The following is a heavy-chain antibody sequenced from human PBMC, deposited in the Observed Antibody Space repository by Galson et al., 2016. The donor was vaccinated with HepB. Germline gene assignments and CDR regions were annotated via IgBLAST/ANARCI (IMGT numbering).Heavy chain of an antibody. CDR1: GFTFSGYS. J-gene: IGHJ4*02. Sequence: SLRLSCAASGFTFSGYSMNWVRQAPGKGLEWVSSISSSSSCIYYADSVKGRFTISRDNAKNSLYLQMNSLRAEDTAVYYCARGDIVGAIFDYWGQGTLVTVSS. V-gene: IGHV3-21*01. D-gene: IGHD1-26*01. CDR2: ISSSSSCI. CDR3: ARGDIVGAIFDY.